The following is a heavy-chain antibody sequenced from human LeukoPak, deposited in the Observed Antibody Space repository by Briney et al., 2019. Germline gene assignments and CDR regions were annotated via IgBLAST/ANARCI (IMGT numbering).Heavy chain of an antibody. CDR1: GGSISSSSYY. Sequence: SATLSLTCTVSGGSISSSSYYWGWIRQPPGKGLEWIGSIYYSGSTYYNPSLKSRVTISVDTSNNQFSLKLSSVTAADTAVYYCVRSPRAVAGTKWFDPGGQGTLVSASS. CDR2: IYYSGST. CDR3: VRSPRAVAGTKWFDP. J-gene: IGHJ5*02. V-gene: IGHV4-39*01. D-gene: IGHD6-19*01.